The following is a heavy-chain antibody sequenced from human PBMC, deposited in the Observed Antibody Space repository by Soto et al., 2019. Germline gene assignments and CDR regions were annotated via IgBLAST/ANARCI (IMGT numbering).Heavy chain of an antibody. Sequence: SCKASGYTFTGYYMHWVRQAPGQGLEWMGWINPNSGGTNYAQKFQGWVTMTRDTSISTAYMELSRLRSDDTAVYYCARDPTTLAAAGTYYYGMDVWGQGTTVTVSS. CDR1: GYTFTGYY. J-gene: IGHJ6*02. CDR3: ARDPTTLAAAGTYYYGMDV. CDR2: INPNSGGT. D-gene: IGHD6-13*01. V-gene: IGHV1-2*04.